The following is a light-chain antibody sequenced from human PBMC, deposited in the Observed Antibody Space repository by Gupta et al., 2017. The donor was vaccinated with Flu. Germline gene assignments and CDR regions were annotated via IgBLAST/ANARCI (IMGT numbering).Light chain of an antibody. J-gene: IGKJ4*01. CDR3: QQLSSYPLT. V-gene: IGKV1-9*01. Sequence: PSFLSASVGDRVTITGRASQGISSYLAWYQQKPGKAPKLLIYAASTLQGGVPSRFSGSGSGTEFTLTISSLQPGDSATYYCQQLSSYPLTFGGGTKVEVK. CDR1: QGISSY. CDR2: AAS.